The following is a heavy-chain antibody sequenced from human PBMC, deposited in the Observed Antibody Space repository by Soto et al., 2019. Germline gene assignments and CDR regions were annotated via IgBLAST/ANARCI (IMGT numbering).Heavy chain of an antibody. CDR2: ISAYNGNT. CDR3: ARDFVVVQAATPPSPDGMDV. Sequence: ASVTVSCKASGYTFTSYGISWVRQAPGQGLEWMGWISAYNGNTNYAQKLQGRVTMTTDTSTSTAYMGLRSLRSDEKAVYYCARDFVVVQAATPPSPDGMDVWGQGTTVTVSS. J-gene: IGHJ6*02. CDR1: GYTFTSYG. D-gene: IGHD2-2*01. V-gene: IGHV1-18*04.